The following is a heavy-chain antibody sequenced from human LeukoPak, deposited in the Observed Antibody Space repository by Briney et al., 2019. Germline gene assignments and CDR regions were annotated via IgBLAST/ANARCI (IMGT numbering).Heavy chain of an antibody. D-gene: IGHD3-16*02. CDR3: TSEITFGGVIVFDY. J-gene: IGHJ4*02. CDR2: IKSKTDGGTT. V-gene: IGHV3-15*01. Sequence: GGSLRLSCAASGFTFSNAWMSWVRQAPGKGLEWVGRIKSKTDGGTTDYAAPVKGRFTISRDDSKNTLYLQMNSLKTEDTAVYYCTSEITFGGVIVFDYWGQGTLVTVSS. CDR1: GFTFSNAW.